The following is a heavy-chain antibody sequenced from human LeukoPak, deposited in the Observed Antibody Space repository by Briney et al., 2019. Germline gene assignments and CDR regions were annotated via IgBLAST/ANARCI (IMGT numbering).Heavy chain of an antibody. V-gene: IGHV5-51*01. CDR1: GYSFTSYW. Sequence: GESLKISCKGSGYSFTSYWIGWVRQMPGKGLEWMGIIYPGDSDTRYSPSFQGQVTISADKSISTAYLQWSSLKASDTAMYYCARHFYPYYDSSGPYYFDYWAREPWSPSPQ. J-gene: IGHJ4*02. CDR2: IYPGDSDT. CDR3: ARHFYPYYDSSGPYYFDY. D-gene: IGHD3-22*01.